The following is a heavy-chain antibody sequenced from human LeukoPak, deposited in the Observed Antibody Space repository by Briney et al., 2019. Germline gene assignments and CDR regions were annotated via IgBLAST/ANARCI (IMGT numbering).Heavy chain of an antibody. CDR1: GGSFSGYY. CDR2: INHSGIT. Sequence: SETLSLTCGVYGGSFSGYYWTWIRQPPGKGLEWIGEINHSGITNYNPSLKSRVTISIDTSKSQFSLKLNSVTAADTAVYYCARRVRYIGIQHWGQGTLVTVSS. D-gene: IGHD1-14*01. J-gene: IGHJ1*01. CDR3: ARRVRYIGIQH. V-gene: IGHV4-34*01.